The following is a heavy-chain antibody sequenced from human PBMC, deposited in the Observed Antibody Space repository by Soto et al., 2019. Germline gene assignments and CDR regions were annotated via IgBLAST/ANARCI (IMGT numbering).Heavy chain of an antibody. J-gene: IGHJ4*02. CDR2: IIPILGIA. Sequence: QVQLVQSGAEVKKPGSSVKVSCKASGGTFSSYTISWVRQAPGQGLEWMGRIIPILGIANYAQKFQCRVPITSDTSMNTDYMELSSLRSEDTAVYCWSTVSSYYGWGIYGAYDYWGQGTLVTVSS. CDR1: GGTFSSYT. CDR3: STVSSYYGWGIYGAYDY. D-gene: IGHD3-10*01. V-gene: IGHV1-69*02.